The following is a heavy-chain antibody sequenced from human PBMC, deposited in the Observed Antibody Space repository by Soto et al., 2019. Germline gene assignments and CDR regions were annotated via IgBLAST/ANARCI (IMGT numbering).Heavy chain of an antibody. V-gene: IGHV3-11*05. CDR2: ISSSSSYT. J-gene: IGHJ5*02. D-gene: IGHD2-21*02. CDR3: ARVVGVVVTAAPNWFDP. Sequence: QVQLVESGGGLVKPGGSLRLSCAASGFTFSDYYMSWIRQAPGKGLEWVSYISSSSSYTNYADSVKGRFTISRDNAKNSLYLQMNSLRAEDTAVYYCARVVGVVVTAAPNWFDPWGQGTLVTVSS. CDR1: GFTFSDYY.